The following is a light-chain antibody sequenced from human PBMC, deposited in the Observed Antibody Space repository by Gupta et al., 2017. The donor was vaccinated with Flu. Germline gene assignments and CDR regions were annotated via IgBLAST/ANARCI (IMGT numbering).Light chain of an antibody. Sequence: DFKMPQSPSSLSQFVGDRVTITCRASQRISNYLNWYQQKPGKAPKLLIYGASSLQSGVPSRFGGSGSGTDFTLTISSLQPEDYATYYCQQSYSIPRTFGPGTKVDIK. CDR3: QQSYSIPRT. V-gene: IGKV1-39*01. CDR1: QRISNY. CDR2: GAS. J-gene: IGKJ3*01.